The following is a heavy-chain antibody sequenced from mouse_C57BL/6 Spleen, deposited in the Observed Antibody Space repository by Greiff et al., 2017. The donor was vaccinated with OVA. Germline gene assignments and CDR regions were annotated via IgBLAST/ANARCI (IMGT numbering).Heavy chain of an antibody. V-gene: IGHV2-6-1*01. J-gene: IGHJ1*03. D-gene: IGHD1-1*01. CDR2: IWSDGST. CDR1: GFSLPSYG. Sequence: QVQLKESGPGLVAPSQSLSITCTVSGFSLPSYGVHWVRQPPGKGLEWLVVIWSDGSTTYNSALKSRLSISKDNSKSQVFLKMNSLQTDDTAMYYCARHGGSGWYFDVWGTGTTVTVSS. CDR3: ARHGGSGWYFDV.